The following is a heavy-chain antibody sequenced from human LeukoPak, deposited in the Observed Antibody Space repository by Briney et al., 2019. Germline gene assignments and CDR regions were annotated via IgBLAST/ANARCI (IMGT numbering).Heavy chain of an antibody. Sequence: PSETLSLTCTVSGGSISSYYWSWIRQPPGKGLEWIGYMFRTGGTNYNTSLKSRVNITPETSKNQFSLRLTSVTAADTAVYYCAREGTYGWYNWFDPWGQGTLVTASS. CDR1: GGSISSYY. CDR2: MFRTGGT. CDR3: AREGTYGWYNWFDP. J-gene: IGHJ5*02. D-gene: IGHD6-19*01. V-gene: IGHV4-59*13.